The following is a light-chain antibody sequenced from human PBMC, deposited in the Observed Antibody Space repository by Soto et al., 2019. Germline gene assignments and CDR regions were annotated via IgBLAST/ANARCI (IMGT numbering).Light chain of an antibody. CDR3: QQYYSART. CDR1: QSVLHSSNNKNY. J-gene: IGKJ1*01. Sequence: DIVMTHSPDSLAVSLGERASINCKSSQSVLHSSNNKNYLAWYQQKAGQPPKLLIYWASTRESGVPDRFSGGGSGTDFTLTISSLQAEDVAVYYCQQYYSARTFGQGTKVDIK. V-gene: IGKV4-1*01. CDR2: WAS.